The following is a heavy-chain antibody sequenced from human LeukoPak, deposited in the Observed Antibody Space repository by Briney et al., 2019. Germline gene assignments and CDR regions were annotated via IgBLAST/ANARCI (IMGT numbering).Heavy chain of an antibody. CDR2: INEHGTT. Sequence: GGSLRLSCAASGFTFSDSWMYWVRQAPGKGLVWISNINEHGTTAYADSVKGRFTISRDNAKNILYLQMNSLRAEDTAVYYCARVRGGNWGQGTLVTVSS. V-gene: IGHV3-74*01. J-gene: IGHJ4*02. CDR1: GFTFSDSW. D-gene: IGHD3-16*01. CDR3: ARVRGGN.